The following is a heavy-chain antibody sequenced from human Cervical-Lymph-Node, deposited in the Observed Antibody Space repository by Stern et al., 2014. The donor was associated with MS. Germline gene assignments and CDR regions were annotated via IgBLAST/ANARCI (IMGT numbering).Heavy chain of an antibody. CDR3: ARNGGLMIVDAFDI. CDR1: GFTFSSYG. Sequence: QVQLVESGGGVVQPGRSLRLSCAASGFTFSSYGMHWVRQAPGKGLEWVAVIWYDGSNKYYADSVKGRFTISRDNSKNTLYLQMNSLRAEDTAVYYCARNGGLMIVDAFDIWGQGTMVTVSS. CDR2: IWYDGSNK. D-gene: IGHD3-22*01. V-gene: IGHV3-33*01. J-gene: IGHJ3*02.